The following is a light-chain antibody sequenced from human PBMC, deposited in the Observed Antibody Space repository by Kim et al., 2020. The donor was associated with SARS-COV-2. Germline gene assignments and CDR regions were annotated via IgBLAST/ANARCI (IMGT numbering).Light chain of an antibody. CDR1: SLRSYY. Sequence: SSELTQDPAVSVALGQTVRITCQGDSLRSYYASWYQQKPGQAPVLVIYGKNNRPSGIPDRFSGSSSGNTASLTITGAPAEDEADYYCNSRDSSGNPDWVF. CDR2: GKN. J-gene: IGLJ3*02. V-gene: IGLV3-19*01. CDR3: NSRDSSGNPDWV.